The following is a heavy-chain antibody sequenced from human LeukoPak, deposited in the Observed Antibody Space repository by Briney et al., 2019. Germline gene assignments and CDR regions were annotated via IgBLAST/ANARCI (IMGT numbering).Heavy chain of an antibody. J-gene: IGHJ3*02. CDR2: ISYDGSNK. CDR3: ARDDSYGLDAFDI. Sequence: GGSLRLSCAASGFTFSSYAMHWVRQAPGKGLEWVAVISYDGSNKYYADSVKGRFTISRDNAKNSLYLQMNSLRAEDTAVYYCARDDSYGLDAFDIWGQGTMVTVSS. D-gene: IGHD5-18*01. CDR1: GFTFSSYA. V-gene: IGHV3-30-3*01.